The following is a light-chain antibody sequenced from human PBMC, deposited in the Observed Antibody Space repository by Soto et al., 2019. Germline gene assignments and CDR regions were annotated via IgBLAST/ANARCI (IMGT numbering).Light chain of an antibody. Sequence: EIGMTQSPSTLSVSTGGRATLSCRASQSVSSNLAWYQQKPGQAPRLLISGASTRATGIPARFSGSGSGTEFTLTISSLQSEDFAVYYCQQYNNWPRTFGQGTKVDI. CDR3: QQYNNWPRT. J-gene: IGKJ1*01. CDR2: GAS. V-gene: IGKV3-15*01. CDR1: QSVSSN.